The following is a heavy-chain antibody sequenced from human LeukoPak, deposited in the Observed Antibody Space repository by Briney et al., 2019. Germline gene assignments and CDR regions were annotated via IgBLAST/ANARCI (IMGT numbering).Heavy chain of an antibody. V-gene: IGHV2-5*01. CDR3: AHTQYYYDSGGVDDGFDI. CDR1: GVSLSTSGVG. J-gene: IGHJ3*02. Sequence: SGPTLIHPTQTLTLTYTLSGVSLSTSGVGMGWIRQPPGKALEWLTLIDWNDEKHYSPSLKSRLTITKETTKIQVVLAMTNVDPVDTATYYCAHTQYYYDSGGVDDGFDIWGQGTMVTVSS. CDR2: IDWNDEK. D-gene: IGHD3-22*01.